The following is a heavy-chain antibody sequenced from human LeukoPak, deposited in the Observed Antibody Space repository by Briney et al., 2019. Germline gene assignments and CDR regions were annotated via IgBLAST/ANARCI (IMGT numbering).Heavy chain of an antibody. D-gene: IGHD4-17*01. Sequence: GASVKVSCKASGYTFTSYDINWVRQATGQGLEWMGWMNPNSGNTGYAQKFQGRVTITRNTSISTAYVELSSLRSEDTAVYYCARGIGYGDYVRYYYYMDVWGKGTTVTVSS. CDR2: MNPNSGNT. CDR3: ARGIGYGDYVRYYYYMDV. V-gene: IGHV1-8*03. CDR1: GYTFTSYD. J-gene: IGHJ6*03.